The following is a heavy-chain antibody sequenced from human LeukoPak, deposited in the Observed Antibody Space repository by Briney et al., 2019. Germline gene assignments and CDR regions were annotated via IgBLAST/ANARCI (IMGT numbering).Heavy chain of an antibody. D-gene: IGHD3-10*01. J-gene: IGHJ4*02. CDR3: ARDPSTGITMVRGVFLDH. V-gene: IGHV3-7*01. Sequence: GGSLRLSCAASGFTFSSYWMSWVRQAPGKGLEWVANIKQDGSEKYYVDSVKGRFTISRDNAKNSLYLQMNSLRAEDTAVYYCARDPSTGITMVRGVFLDHWGQGTLVTVSS. CDR2: IKQDGSEK. CDR1: GFTFSSYW.